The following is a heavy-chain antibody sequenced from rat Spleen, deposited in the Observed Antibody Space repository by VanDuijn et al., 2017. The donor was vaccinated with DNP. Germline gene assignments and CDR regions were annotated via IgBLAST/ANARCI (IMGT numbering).Heavy chain of an antibody. Sequence: EVQLVESGGGLVQPGRSLKLSCVASGFTFSDFNMAWVRQAPKKGLEWVATINYDGSNVNDRDSVKGRFTISRDNAKSTLYLQIDSLRSEDTATYYCAKGDYWGQGVMVTVSS. J-gene: IGHJ2*01. CDR2: INYDGSNV. V-gene: IGHV5-7*01. CDR1: GFTFSDFN. CDR3: AKGDY.